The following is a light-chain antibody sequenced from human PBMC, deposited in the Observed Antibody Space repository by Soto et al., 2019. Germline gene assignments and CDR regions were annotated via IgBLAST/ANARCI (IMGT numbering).Light chain of an antibody. Sequence: QAVVTQPSSASGTPGQRVTISCSGSNSNIGHNTVNWYQQFPGTAPKLLIYGNDQRPSGVPDRFSASKSGTSASLAISGLQSEDEADYYCAAWDDSLKGPLFGGGTKLTVL. J-gene: IGLJ2*01. CDR1: NSNIGHNT. CDR2: GND. V-gene: IGLV1-44*01. CDR3: AAWDDSLKGPL.